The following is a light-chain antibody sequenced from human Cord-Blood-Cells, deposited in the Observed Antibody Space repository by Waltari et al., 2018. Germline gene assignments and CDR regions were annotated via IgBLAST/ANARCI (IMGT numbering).Light chain of an antibody. CDR1: STFVGRYNL. V-gene: IGLV2-23*01. Sequence: SALPPPASVSGSPGPSSTTPRTGPSTFVGRYNLVPWYQQHPGKAPKLMIYEGSKRPSGVSNRFSGSKSGNTASLTISGLQAEDEADYYCCSYAGSSTLVFGGGTKLTVL. J-gene: IGLJ2*01. CDR3: CSYAGSSTLV. CDR2: EGS.